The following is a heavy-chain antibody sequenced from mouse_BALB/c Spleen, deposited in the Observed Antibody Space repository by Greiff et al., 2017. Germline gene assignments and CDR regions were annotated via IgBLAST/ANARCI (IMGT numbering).Heavy chain of an antibody. J-gene: IGHJ2*01. V-gene: IGHV1-15*01. D-gene: IGHD1-1*01. Sequence: QVQLQQSGAELVRPGASVTLSCKASGYTFTDYEMHWVKQTPVHGLEWIGAIDPETGGTAYNQKFKGKVTLTADKSSSTAYMELRSLTSEDSAVYYCTRGKFYYFDYWGQGTTLTVAS. CDR3: TRGKFYYFDY. CDR1: GYTFTDYE. CDR2: IDPETGGT.